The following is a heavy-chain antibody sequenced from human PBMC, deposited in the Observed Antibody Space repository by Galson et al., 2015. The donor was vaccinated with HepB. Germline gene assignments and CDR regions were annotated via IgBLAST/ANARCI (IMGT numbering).Heavy chain of an antibody. CDR3: VKAPWGSGSLRVS. J-gene: IGHJ5*02. V-gene: IGHV3-64D*06. CDR2: ISSNGGST. D-gene: IGHD1-26*01. Sequence: SLRLSCAASGFTFSSYAMHWVRQAPGKGLEYVSAISSNGGSTYYADSVKGRFTISRDNSKNTLYLQMSSLRAEDTAVYYCVKAPWGSGSLRVSWGQGTLVTVSS. CDR1: GFTFSSYA.